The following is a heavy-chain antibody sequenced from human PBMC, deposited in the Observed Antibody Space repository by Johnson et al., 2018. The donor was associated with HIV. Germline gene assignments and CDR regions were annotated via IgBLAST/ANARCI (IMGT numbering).Heavy chain of an antibody. J-gene: IGHJ3*02. Sequence: EVQLVESGGGVVQPGGSLRLSCAASGFTFSSYGMYWVRQAPGKGLEWVANIKQDGSEKYYVDSVKGRFTISRDNAKNSLYLQMNSLRAEDTAVYYCAREEEIAVAGGSAFDIWCQGTMVTVSS. CDR3: AREEEIAVAGGSAFDI. V-gene: IGHV3-7*01. CDR1: GFTFSSYG. CDR2: IKQDGSEK. D-gene: IGHD6-19*01.